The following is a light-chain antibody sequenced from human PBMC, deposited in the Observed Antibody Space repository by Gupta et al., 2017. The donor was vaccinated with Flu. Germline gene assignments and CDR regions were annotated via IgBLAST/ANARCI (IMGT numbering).Light chain of an antibody. CDR1: SSSNGSSS. CDR2: RND. J-gene: IGLJ1*01. V-gene: IGLV1-47*01. CDR3: AAWDDGRGGCYV. Sequence: VTISCSTGSSSNGSSSVYLFRQHPGTAPEPLIYRNDHQPSRVPVRFSGSGSGTSASLAISGLRSEDDADYYCAAWDDGRGGCYVFGAGTKVTVL.